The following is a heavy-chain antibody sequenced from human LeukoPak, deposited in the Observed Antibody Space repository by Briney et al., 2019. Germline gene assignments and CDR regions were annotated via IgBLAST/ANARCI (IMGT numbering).Heavy chain of an antibody. CDR2: MNPNSGNT. CDR3: AKLLNDYGDYTFQH. J-gene: IGHJ1*01. D-gene: IGHD4-17*01. Sequence: ASVKVSCKASGYTFTSYDINWVRQATGQGLEWMGWMNPNSGNTGYAQKLQGRVTITRNTSISTAYMELSRLRSDDTAVYYCAKLLNDYGDYTFQHWGQGTLVTVSS. V-gene: IGHV1-8*03. CDR1: GYTFTSYD.